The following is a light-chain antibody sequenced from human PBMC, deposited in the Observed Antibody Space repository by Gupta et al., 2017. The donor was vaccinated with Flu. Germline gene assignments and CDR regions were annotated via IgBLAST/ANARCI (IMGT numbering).Light chain of an antibody. CDR1: SSDVGSYNL. Sequence: SALTPPAPVSGSPVQSITLSCTGTSSDVGSYNLVSWYLQHPGKAPKLRIFEGSKRPAGVSNRFSGSKSGNTASLTISGLQAEDEADYYCCSYAGSNTWVFGGGTKLTVL. V-gene: IGLV2-23*01. CDR2: EGS. J-gene: IGLJ3*02. CDR3: CSYAGSNTWV.